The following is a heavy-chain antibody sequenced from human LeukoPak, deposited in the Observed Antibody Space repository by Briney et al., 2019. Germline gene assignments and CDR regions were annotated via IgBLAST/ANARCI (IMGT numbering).Heavy chain of an antibody. Sequence: GGSLRLSCSASGFTFSSYAMHWVRQAPGKGLEYVSAISSNGGSTYYADSVKGRFTISRDNSKNTLYLQMSSLRAEDTAVYYCVKPTIEMATITSSSFDYWGQGTLVTVSS. CDR2: ISSNGGST. CDR3: VKPTIEMATITSSSFDY. CDR1: GFTFSSYA. D-gene: IGHD5-24*01. J-gene: IGHJ4*02. V-gene: IGHV3-64D*06.